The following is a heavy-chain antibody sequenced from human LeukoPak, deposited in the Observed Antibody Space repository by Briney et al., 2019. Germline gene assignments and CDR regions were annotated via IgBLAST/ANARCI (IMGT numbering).Heavy chain of an antibody. CDR3: AREASQYYCDSSGYAFDI. V-gene: IGHV3-74*01. CDR2: INSDGSST. Sequence: GGSLRLSCAASGFTFSSYWMHWVRQAPGKGLVWVSRINSDGSSTSYADSVKGRFTISRDNAKNTLYLQMNSPRAEDTAVYYCAREASQYYCDSSGYAFDIWGQGTMVTVSS. D-gene: IGHD3-22*01. J-gene: IGHJ3*02. CDR1: GFTFSSYW.